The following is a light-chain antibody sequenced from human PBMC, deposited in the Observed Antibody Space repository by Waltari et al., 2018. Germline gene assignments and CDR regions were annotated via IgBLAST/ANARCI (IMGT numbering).Light chain of an antibody. Sequence: SYELTQPPSVSVSPGQTARNTCSGETLPIEDSYWYQQRPGQAPRVLIYKDTERPSWIPERFSGSRSGTTVTLTISGVQAEDEAVYYCQSADITGTPYWFFGGGTKLTVV. CDR1: TLPIED. J-gene: IGLJ2*01. V-gene: IGLV3-25*03. CDR2: KDT. CDR3: QSADITGTPYWF.